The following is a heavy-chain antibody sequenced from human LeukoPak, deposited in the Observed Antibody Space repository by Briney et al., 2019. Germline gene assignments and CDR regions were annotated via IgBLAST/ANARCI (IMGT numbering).Heavy chain of an antibody. J-gene: IGHJ3*02. CDR3: AKGTEAAPDAFDI. Sequence: GGSLRLSCAASGFTFSSYGMHWVRQAPGKGLEWVAFIRYDGSNKYYADSVKGRSTISRDNSKNTLYLQMNSLRAEDTAVYYCAKGTEAAPDAFDIWGQGTMVTVSS. CDR2: IRYDGSNK. V-gene: IGHV3-30*02. CDR1: GFTFSSYG. D-gene: IGHD6-6*01.